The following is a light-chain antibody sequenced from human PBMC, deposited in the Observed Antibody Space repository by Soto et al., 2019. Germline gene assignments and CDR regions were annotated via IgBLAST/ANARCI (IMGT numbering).Light chain of an antibody. Sequence: DIQMTQSPSSLSASVGDRVTITCRASQSISSYLNWYQQKPGKAPKLLIYAASSLQSGVPSRFSDSGSGTDFALTISSLQPEDFATYYCQQSYSTPMYTFDQGTKLEIK. CDR3: QQSYSTPMYT. V-gene: IGKV1-39*01. J-gene: IGKJ2*01. CDR2: AAS. CDR1: QSISSY.